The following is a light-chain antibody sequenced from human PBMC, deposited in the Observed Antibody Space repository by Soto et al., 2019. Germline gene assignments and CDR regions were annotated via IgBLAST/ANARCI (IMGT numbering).Light chain of an antibody. CDR1: SSNIGAGYV. J-gene: IGLJ3*02. CDR3: QSYDSSLSGWV. CDR2: GNS. Sequence: QSVLTQPPSVSGAPGQRVTISCTGSSSNIGAGYVVHWYQQLPGTAPKLLIYGNSNRPSGVPDRFSGSKSGTSASLAITGIQAEDEADYYCQSYDSSLSGWVFGGGTKVTVL. V-gene: IGLV1-40*01.